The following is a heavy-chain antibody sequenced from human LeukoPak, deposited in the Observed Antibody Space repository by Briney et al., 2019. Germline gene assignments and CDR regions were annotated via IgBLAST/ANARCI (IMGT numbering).Heavy chain of an antibody. J-gene: IGHJ3*02. CDR1: GGSISSGDYS. D-gene: IGHD3-22*01. CDR2: IYYSGST. V-gene: IGHV4-30-4*08. Sequence: SQTLSLTCTVSGGSISSGDYSWSWIRQPPGKGLEWIGYIYYSGSTYYNPSLKSRVTISVDTSKNQFSLKLSSVTAADTAVYYCARVVNYYDSSGFLDIWGQGTMVTVSS. CDR3: ARVVNYYDSSGFLDI.